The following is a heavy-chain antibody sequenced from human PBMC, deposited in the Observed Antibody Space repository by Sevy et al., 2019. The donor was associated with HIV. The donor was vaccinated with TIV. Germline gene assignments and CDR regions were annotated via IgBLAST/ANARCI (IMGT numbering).Heavy chain of an antibody. Sequence: GGSLRLSCAASGFTFSSHWMHWVRQAPGKGLVWVSRMNSDGGRITYADSVKGRFTISRDNSKKPVSLQIVSLRVEDAAVYFCGRGCRGVQIYWGQGTLVTVSS. V-gene: IGHV3-74*01. D-gene: IGHD2-8*01. J-gene: IGHJ4*02. CDR3: GRGCRGVQIY. CDR1: GFTFSSHW. CDR2: MNSDGGRI.